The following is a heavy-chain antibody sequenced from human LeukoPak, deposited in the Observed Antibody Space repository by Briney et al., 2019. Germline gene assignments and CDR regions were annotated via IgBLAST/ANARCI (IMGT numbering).Heavy chain of an antibody. CDR2: ISSSSSSGSYK. D-gene: IGHD1-20*01. V-gene: IGHV3-21*01. Sequence: PGGSLRLSCVGSGFTFSTYNMHWVRQAPGKGLEWVSTISSSSSSGSYKYYADSVKGRFTISRDNAKNSLYLQMNSLRAEDTAVYFYARGTNWSPLDFNYWGQGTLVTVSS. CDR3: ARGTNWSPLDFNY. CDR1: GFTFSTYN. J-gene: IGHJ4*02.